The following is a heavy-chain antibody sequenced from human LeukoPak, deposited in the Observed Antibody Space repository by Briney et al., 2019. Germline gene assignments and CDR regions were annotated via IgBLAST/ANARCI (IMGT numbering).Heavy chain of an antibody. V-gene: IGHV4-38-2*02. D-gene: IGHD3-16*01. J-gene: IGHJ4*02. CDR3: VRVRPGPYYFDY. Sequence: SETLSLTCTVSGYSISSGYYWGWIRQPPGKGLEWIGSIYHSGSTYYNPSLKSRVTISVDTSKNQFSLKLSSVTAADTAVYYCVRVRPGPYYFDYWGQGTLVTVSS. CDR1: GYSISSGYY. CDR2: IYHSGST.